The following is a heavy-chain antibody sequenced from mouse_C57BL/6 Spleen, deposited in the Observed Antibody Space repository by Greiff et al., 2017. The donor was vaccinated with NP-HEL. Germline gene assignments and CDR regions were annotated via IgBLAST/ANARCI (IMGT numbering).Heavy chain of an antibody. CDR3: ARDRFAY. CDR1: GYTFTSYW. J-gene: IGHJ3*01. V-gene: IGHV1-69*01. Sequence: QVQLQQPGAELVMPGASVKLSCKASGYTFTSYWMHWVKQRPGQGLEWIGEIDPSDSYTNYNQKFKGKSTLTVDKSSSTAYMQLSSLTSEDSAVYYCARDRFAYWGQGTLVTVSA. CDR2: IDPSDSYT.